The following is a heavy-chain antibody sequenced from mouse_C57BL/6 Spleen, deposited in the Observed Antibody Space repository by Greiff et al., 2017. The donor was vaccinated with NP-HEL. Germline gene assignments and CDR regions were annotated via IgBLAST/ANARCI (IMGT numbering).Heavy chain of an antibody. J-gene: IGHJ2*01. V-gene: IGHV1-69*01. CDR2: IDPSDSYT. CDR1: GYTFTSYW. CDR3: ARVREGYYGY. Sequence: QVQLQQPGAELVMPGASVKLSCKASGYTFTSYWMHWVKQRPGQGLEWIGEIDPSDSYTNYNQKFKGKSTLTVDKSSSTAYMQLSSLTSEDAAVYYCARVREGYYGYWGQGATLTVSS. D-gene: IGHD1-1*01.